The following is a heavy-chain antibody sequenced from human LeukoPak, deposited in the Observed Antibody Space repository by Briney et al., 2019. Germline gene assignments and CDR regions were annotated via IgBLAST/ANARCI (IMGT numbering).Heavy chain of an antibody. D-gene: IGHD3-3*01. CDR1: GFTFSSYA. CDR3: AKQYDFWSGPDY. Sequence: GGSLRLSCTASGFTFSSYAMNWVRQAPGKGLEWVSGIGAGGTFTYYADSVKGRFTIFRDNSRNTLYLQMNSLRADDTAVYYCAKQYDFWSGPDYWGQGTLVTVSS. CDR2: IGAGGTFT. J-gene: IGHJ4*02. V-gene: IGHV3-23*01.